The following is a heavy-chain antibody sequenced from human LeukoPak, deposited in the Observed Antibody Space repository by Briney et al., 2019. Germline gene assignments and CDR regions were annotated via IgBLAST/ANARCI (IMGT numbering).Heavy chain of an antibody. V-gene: IGHV1-69*05. CDR3: AAAYYDSSGYVFGWFDP. CDR1: GGTFSSYA. Sequence: PGASVKVSCKASGGTFSSYAISWVRQAPGQGLEWMGGIIPIFGTANYAQKFQGRVTMTRDTSTSTVYMELSSLRSEDTAVYYCAAAYYDSSGYVFGWFDPWGQGTLVTVSS. CDR2: IIPIFGTA. D-gene: IGHD3-22*01. J-gene: IGHJ5*02.